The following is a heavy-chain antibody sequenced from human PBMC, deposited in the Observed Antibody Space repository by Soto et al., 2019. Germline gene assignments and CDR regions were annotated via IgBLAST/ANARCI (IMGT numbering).Heavy chain of an antibody. CDR3: GRDNNDFWSLYPLAFDY. Sequence: SHTLSLTCTVSCGSISSGGYYCRWIRQPAGKGLEWIGRICNSGTVGSKASLRSRLTRSVDKSKNQFSLRLTSVTAADTAVYYCGRDNNDFWSLYPLAFDYWGEGALVTVYS. CDR2: ICNSGTV. V-gene: IGHV4-61*02. CDR1: CGSISSGGYY. J-gene: IGHJ4*02. D-gene: IGHD3-3*01.